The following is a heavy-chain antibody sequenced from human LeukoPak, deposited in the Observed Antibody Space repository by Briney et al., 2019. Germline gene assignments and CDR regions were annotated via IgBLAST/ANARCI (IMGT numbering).Heavy chain of an antibody. Sequence: SETLSLTCTVSGGSISSGDYYWSWIRQPPGKGLEWIGYIYYSGSTYYNPSLKSRVTISVDTSKNQFPLKLSSVTAADTAVYYCARGPYSSSLEDYWGQGTLVTVSS. CDR1: GGSISSGDYY. CDR3: ARGPYSSSLEDY. CDR2: IYYSGST. J-gene: IGHJ4*02. D-gene: IGHD6-13*01. V-gene: IGHV4-30-4*01.